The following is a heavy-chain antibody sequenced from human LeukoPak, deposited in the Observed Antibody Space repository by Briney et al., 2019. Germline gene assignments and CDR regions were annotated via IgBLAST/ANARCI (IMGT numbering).Heavy chain of an antibody. CDR2: INSDGRIT. V-gene: IGHV3-74*01. J-gene: IGHJ4*02. CDR3: AKGGPVAPDD. D-gene: IGHD6-19*01. CDR1: GFTFDNYW. Sequence: PGGSLRLSCAASGFTFDNYWMHWVRQVPGKGLVWVSRINSDGRITTYADSVKGRFTISRDNGKNTLYLQMNSLRAEDTAVYYCAKGGPVAPDDWGQGTLVTVSS.